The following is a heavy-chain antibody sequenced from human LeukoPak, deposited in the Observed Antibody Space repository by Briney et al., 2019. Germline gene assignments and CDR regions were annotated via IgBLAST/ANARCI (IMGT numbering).Heavy chain of an antibody. Sequence: GGSPRLSCAASGFTFSSYAMSWVRQAPGKGLEWVSAISGSGGSTYYADSVKGRFTISRDNSKNTLYLQMNSLRAEDTAVYYCAKGRPEGWLCEKPAYYGMDVWGQGTTVAVS. CDR3: AKGRPEGWLCEKPAYYGMDV. J-gene: IGHJ6*02. V-gene: IGHV3-23*01. CDR2: ISGSGGST. D-gene: IGHD6-19*01. CDR1: GFTFSSYA.